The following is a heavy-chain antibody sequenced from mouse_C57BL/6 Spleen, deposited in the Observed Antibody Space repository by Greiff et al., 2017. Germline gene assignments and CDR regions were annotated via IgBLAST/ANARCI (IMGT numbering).Heavy chain of an antibody. CDR1: GYTFTSYW. CDR3: SSTLRPVGD. CDR2: IDPSDSYT. Sequence: QVQLQQPGAELVKPGASVKLSCKASGYTFTSYWMQWVKQRPGQGLEWIGEIDPSDSYTNYKQKFKGKATLTVDTSSSTAYMQLSSLTSEDSAVYYCSSTLRPVGDWGQGTTLTVAS. D-gene: IGHD1-2*01. V-gene: IGHV1-50*01. J-gene: IGHJ2*01.